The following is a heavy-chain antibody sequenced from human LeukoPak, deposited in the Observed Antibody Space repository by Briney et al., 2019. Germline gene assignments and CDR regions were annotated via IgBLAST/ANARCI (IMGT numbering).Heavy chain of an antibody. CDR1: GFTFSSYW. Sequence: GGSLRLSCAASGFTFSSYWMSWVRQAPGKGLEWVANIKQDGSEKYYVDSVKGRFTISRDNAKNSLYLQMNSLRAEDAAVYYCATKRGIHQERVSLDFWGQGTLVTVSS. V-gene: IGHV3-7*01. CDR2: IKQDGSEK. J-gene: IGHJ4*02. CDR3: ATKRGIHQERVSLDF. D-gene: IGHD1-1*01.